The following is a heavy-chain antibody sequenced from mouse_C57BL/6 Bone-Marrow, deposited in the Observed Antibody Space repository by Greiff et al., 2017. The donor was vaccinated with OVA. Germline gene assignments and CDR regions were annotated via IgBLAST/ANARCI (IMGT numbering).Heavy chain of an antibody. CDR1: GYSITSGYY. V-gene: IGHV3-6*01. CDR2: ISYDGSN. D-gene: IGHD1-1*01. J-gene: IGHJ4*01. Sequence: EVQLQESGPGLVKPSQSLSLTCSVTGYSITSGYYWNWIRQFPGNKLEWMGYISYDGSNNYNPSLKNRISITRDTSKNQCFLKLNSVTTEDTATYYCSTVDYWGQGTSVTVSS. CDR3: STVDY.